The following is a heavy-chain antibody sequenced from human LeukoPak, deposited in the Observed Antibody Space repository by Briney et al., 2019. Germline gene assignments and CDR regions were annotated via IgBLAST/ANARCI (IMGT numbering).Heavy chain of an antibody. CDR1: GFTFSAYW. D-gene: IGHD1-1*01. CDR3: AREILEPGKTHEY. CDR2: INNDRTAT. V-gene: IGHV3-74*01. Sequence: GGSLRLSCAASGFTFSAYWMHWVRQVPGKGLVWVSRINNDRTATFFADSVKGRFTISRDNAKNTLYLQMDSLRAEDTAMYYCAREILEPGKTHEYWGQGSLVTVSS. J-gene: IGHJ4*02.